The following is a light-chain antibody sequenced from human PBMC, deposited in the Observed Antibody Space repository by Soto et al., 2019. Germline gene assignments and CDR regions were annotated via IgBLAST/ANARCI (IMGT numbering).Light chain of an antibody. Sequence: QSALTQPAAVSGSPGQSLTISCTGTSSDIGGYNSVSWYQQYPGKAPRLMIYGVNNRPSDISYRFSGSKSGNTASLTISGLQAEDEADYFCSSYSTSNTLFGGGTQLTVL. CDR2: GVN. V-gene: IGLV2-14*01. J-gene: IGLJ2*01. CDR1: SSDIGGYNS. CDR3: SSYSTSNTL.